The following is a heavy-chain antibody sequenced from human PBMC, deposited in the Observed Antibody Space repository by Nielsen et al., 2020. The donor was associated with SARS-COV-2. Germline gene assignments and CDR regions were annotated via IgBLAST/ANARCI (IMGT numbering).Heavy chain of an antibody. CDR1: GFTFSSYA. Sequence: GGSLRLSCAASGFTFSSYAMHWVRQAPGKGLEWVAVISYDGSNKYYADSVKGRFTISRDNSKNTLYLQMNSLRAEDTAVYYCARRGIQLSSIDWGQGTLVTVSS. CDR2: ISYDGSNK. J-gene: IGHJ4*02. D-gene: IGHD5-18*01. V-gene: IGHV3-30-3*01. CDR3: ARRGIQLSSID.